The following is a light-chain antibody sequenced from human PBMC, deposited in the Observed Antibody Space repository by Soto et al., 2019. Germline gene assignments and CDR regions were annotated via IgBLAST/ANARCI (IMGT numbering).Light chain of an antibody. J-gene: IGLJ1*01. CDR2: EVS. Sequence: QSALTQPASVSGSPGQSITISCTGTSSDVGGSKFVSWYQHHPGKAPKLMISEVSNRPSGVPNRFSGSKSGNMASLTISGLQAEDEGDYYCSSRTTSSTDVFGTGTKVTVL. CDR3: SSRTTSSTDV. CDR1: SSDVGGSKF. V-gene: IGLV2-14*01.